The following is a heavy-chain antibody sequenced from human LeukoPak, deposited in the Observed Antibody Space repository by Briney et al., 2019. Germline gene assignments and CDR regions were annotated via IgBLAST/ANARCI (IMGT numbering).Heavy chain of an antibody. CDR3: ARDLSLWFGELQFPTYGAFDI. V-gene: IGHV4-34*01. D-gene: IGHD3-10*01. CDR1: GGSFSGYY. J-gene: IGHJ3*02. Sequence: SETLSLTCAVYGGSFSGYYWSWIRQPPGKGLEWIGEINHSGSTNYNPSLKSRVTISVDTSKNQFSLKLSSVTAADTAVYYCARDLSLWFGELQFPTYGAFDIWGQGTMVTVSS. CDR2: INHSGST.